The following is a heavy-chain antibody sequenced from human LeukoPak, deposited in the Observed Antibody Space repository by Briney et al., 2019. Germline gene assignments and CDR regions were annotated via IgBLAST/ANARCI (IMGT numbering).Heavy chain of an antibody. CDR3: AREVSEGFDF. J-gene: IGHJ4*02. D-gene: IGHD3-22*01. CDR2: INQPGSDR. V-gene: IGHV3-7*01. Sequence: GGSLRLSCAASGFTFGSYWMIWVRQAPGEGLEWVANINQPGSDRRYVDSVKGRFTIPRDNAKNSLYLQMNSLRAEDTALYYCAREVSEGFDFWGQGTLVTVSS. CDR1: GFTFGSYW.